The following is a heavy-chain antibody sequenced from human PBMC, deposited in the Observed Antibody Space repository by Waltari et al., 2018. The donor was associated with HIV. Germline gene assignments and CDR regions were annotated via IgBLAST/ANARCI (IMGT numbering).Heavy chain of an antibody. CDR2: IIPIFGTA. D-gene: IGHD3-10*01. CDR3: ARVGYGSGSSLYYYYGMDV. J-gene: IGHJ6*02. V-gene: IGHV1-69*01. CDR1: GGTFSSYA. Sequence: QVQLVQSGAEVKKPGSSVKVSCKASGGTFSSYAISWVRQAPGQGLEWMGGIIPIFGTANYAPKFQGRVTITADESTSTAYMELSSLRSEDTAVYYCARVGYGSGSSLYYYYGMDVWGQGTTVTVSS.